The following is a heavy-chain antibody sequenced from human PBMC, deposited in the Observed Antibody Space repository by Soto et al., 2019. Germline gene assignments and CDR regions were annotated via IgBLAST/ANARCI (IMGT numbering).Heavy chain of an antibody. Sequence: ASVKVSCKASGYTFTNYAMHWVRQAPGQRLEWMGWINAGNGNTKYSQKFQGRVTITRDTSASTAYMELSSLRSEDTAVYYCAREYCSGGSCPLYYGMDVWGQGTTVTVSS. D-gene: IGHD2-15*01. V-gene: IGHV1-3*01. CDR3: AREYCSGGSCPLYYGMDV. CDR1: GYTFTNYA. CDR2: INAGNGNT. J-gene: IGHJ6*02.